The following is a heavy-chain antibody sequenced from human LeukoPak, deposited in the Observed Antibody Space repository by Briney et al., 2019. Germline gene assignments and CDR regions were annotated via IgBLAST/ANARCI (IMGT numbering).Heavy chain of an antibody. CDR1: GYTFTSYY. CDR2: INPSGGRT. CDR3: TRALPHRRLMDTTMEQHWFDP. D-gene: IGHD5-18*01. J-gene: IGHJ5*02. Sequence: ASVKVSCKASGYTFTSYYIHWVRQAPGQGLEWMGLINPSGGRTNYAQKFQGRVTMTRDMSTSTVYMELSSLRSEDTAMYYCTRALPHRRLMDTTMEQHWFDPWGQGTLVTFSS. V-gene: IGHV1-46*01.